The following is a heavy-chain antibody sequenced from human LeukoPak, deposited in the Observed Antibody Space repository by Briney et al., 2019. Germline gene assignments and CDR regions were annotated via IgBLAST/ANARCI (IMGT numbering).Heavy chain of an antibody. J-gene: IGHJ4*02. CDR2: IYHSGST. V-gene: IGHV4-4*02. Sequence: SETLSLTCAVSGGSISSSNWWSWVRQPPGKGLERIGEIYHSGSTNYNPSLKSRVTISVDKSKNQFSLKLSSVTAADTAVYYCARALGYCSSTGCSPLDYWGQGTLVTVSS. CDR3: ARALGYCSSTGCSPLDY. D-gene: IGHD2-2*01. CDR1: GGSISSSNW.